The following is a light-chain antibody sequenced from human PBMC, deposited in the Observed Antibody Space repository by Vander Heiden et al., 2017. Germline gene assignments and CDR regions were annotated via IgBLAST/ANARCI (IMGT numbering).Light chain of an antibody. CDR2: SNN. CDR3: AAWDDSLNGLYV. J-gene: IGLJ1*01. Sequence: QSVLTQPPSASGTPGQRVTNPWSGSSSNIGSHTVHWYQQLPGTAPKLLIYSNNQRPSGVPDRFSGSKSGTSASLAISGLQSEDEADYYCAAWDDSLNGLYVFGTGTKVTVL. V-gene: IGLV1-44*01. CDR1: SSNIGSHT.